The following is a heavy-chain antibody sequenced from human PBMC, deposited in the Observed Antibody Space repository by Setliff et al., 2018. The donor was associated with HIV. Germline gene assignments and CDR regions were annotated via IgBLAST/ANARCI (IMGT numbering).Heavy chain of an antibody. J-gene: IGHJ3*02. D-gene: IGHD6-19*01. Sequence: GESLKISCKGSGYSFTTYWIGWVRQMPGKGLEWMGITYPGDSETRYSPSFQGHVTISVDKSTNTAFLQWSSLKATDSAMYYCSRGIAVAGHDFANTPGDIWGQGTMVTVSS. V-gene: IGHV5-51*01. CDR2: TYPGDSET. CDR1: GYSFTTYW. CDR3: SRGIAVAGHDFANTPGDI.